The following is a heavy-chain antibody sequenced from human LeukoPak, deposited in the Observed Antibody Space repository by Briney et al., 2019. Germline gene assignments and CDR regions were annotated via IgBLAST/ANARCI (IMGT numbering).Heavy chain of an antibody. V-gene: IGHV4-59*01. D-gene: IGHD3-22*01. CDR2: IYYSGST. CDR3: ARRSANYYDSSGYYMAFDI. J-gene: IGHJ3*02. CDR1: GGSISSYY. Sequence: SETLSLTCTVSGGSISSYYWSWIRQPPGKGLEWIGYIYYSGSTNYNPSLKSRVTISVDTSKNQFSLKLSSVTAADTAVYYCARRSANYYDSSGYYMAFDIWGQGTMVTVSS.